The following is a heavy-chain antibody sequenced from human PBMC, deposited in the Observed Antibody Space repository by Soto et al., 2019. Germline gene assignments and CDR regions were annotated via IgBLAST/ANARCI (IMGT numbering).Heavy chain of an antibody. J-gene: IGHJ5*02. CDR2: ISAYNGNT. D-gene: IGHD3-10*01. CDR3: ARFRSLDP. V-gene: IGHV1-18*01. CDR1: GFTFTCYS. Sequence: SVKLSSESCGFTFTCYSMCWVRQSPGQGLEWMGWISAYNGNTNYAQKLQGRVTMTTDTSTSTAYMELRSLRAEDTAVYYCARFRSLDPWGQGTLVTVSS.